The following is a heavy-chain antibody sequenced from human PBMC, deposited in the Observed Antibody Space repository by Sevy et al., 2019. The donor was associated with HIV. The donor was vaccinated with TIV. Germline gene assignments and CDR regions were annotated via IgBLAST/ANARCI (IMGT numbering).Heavy chain of an antibody. Sequence: GGSLRLSCVASVFTFSRYSMNWVRQAPGKGLEWVSNIGSTGPTIYYADSVKGRFTISRDNAKNSLYLQMNSLREEDTAVYYCARPGSGWFEFDSWGQGTLVTVSS. CDR1: VFTFSRYS. CDR3: ARPGSGWFEFDS. V-gene: IGHV3-48*02. D-gene: IGHD6-19*01. CDR2: IGSTGPTI. J-gene: IGHJ4*02.